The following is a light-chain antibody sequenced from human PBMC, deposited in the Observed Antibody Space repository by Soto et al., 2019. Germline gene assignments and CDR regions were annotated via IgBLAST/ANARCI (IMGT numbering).Light chain of an antibody. Sequence: EIVMTQSPATLSVSPGERATLSCRASQSVSSNLAWYQQKPGQAPRLLIYGASNRATGIPARFSGSGSGTEFTLTISSLQSEDFAVYYCQQYNKWPPRTFGQGTKVDIX. CDR1: QSVSSN. CDR2: GAS. J-gene: IGKJ1*01. V-gene: IGKV3-15*01. CDR3: QQYNKWPPRT.